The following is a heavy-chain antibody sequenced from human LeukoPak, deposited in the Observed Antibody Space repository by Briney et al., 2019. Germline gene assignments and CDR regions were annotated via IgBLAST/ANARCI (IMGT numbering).Heavy chain of an antibody. D-gene: IGHD1-26*01. CDR2: INHNSGGT. V-gene: IGHV1-2*02. CDR1: GYTFTGYY. CDR3: AREMYAVGATRGDY. Sequence: ASVKVSCKASGYTFTGYYIHWVRQAPGQGLEWMGGINHNSGGTNFAQKFQGRVTMTRDTSINTAYMEMNRLISDDTAVYYCAREMYAVGATRGDYWGQGTLVTVSS. J-gene: IGHJ4*02.